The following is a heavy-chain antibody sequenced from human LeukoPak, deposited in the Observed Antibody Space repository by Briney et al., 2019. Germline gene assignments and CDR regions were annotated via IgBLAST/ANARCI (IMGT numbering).Heavy chain of an antibody. CDR3: ARDYTVALGTTTYFQH. J-gene: IGHJ1*01. Sequence: ASVKVSCKASGHIFSIYAMIWVRQAPGQGLELMGWINTNTGNPTYAQGFTGRFVFSLDTSVSTAYLQISRLKAEDTAVYYCARDYTVALGTTTYFQHWGQGTLVTVSS. CDR1: GHIFSIYA. D-gene: IGHD1-7*01. CDR2: INTNTGNP. V-gene: IGHV7-4-1*02.